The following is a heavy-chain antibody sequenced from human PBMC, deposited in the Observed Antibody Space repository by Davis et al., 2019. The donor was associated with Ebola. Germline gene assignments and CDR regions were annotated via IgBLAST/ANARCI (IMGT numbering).Heavy chain of an antibody. CDR1: GGSFSGYY. V-gene: IGHV4-59*01. Sequence: PSETLSLTCAVYGGSFSGYYWSWIRQPPGKGLEWIGYIYYSGSTNYNPSLKSRVTISVDTSKNQFSLKLSSVTAADTAVYYCAKGDRHSKDGGSYNYWGQGTLVTVSS. CDR3: AKGDRHSKDGGSYNY. D-gene: IGHD2-15*01. CDR2: IYYSGST. J-gene: IGHJ4*02.